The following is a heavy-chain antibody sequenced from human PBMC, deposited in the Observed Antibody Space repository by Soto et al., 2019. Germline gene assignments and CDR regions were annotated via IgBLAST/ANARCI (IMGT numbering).Heavy chain of an antibody. V-gene: IGHV4-34*01. CDR3: ARRAYYDIWTGYTNNWFDP. J-gene: IGHJ5*02. D-gene: IGHD3-9*01. CDR2: INHTXST. CDR1: GSSVSHYY. Sequence: DTISIRFTAYGSSVSHYYVSWIRSPPWKRLELIGEINHTXSTNYDTYLKSRVTISVYTSKTQFSLKLISVTAADTAVYYRARRAYYDIWTGYTNNWFDPGGQGTLVTVSS.